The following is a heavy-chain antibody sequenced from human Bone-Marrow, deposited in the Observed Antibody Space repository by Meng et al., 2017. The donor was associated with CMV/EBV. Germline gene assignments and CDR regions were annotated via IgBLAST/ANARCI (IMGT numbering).Heavy chain of an antibody. V-gene: IGHV3-30*02. D-gene: IGHD1-26*01. CDR2: IRYDGSNK. CDR3: ARGFESGTQRGFFDC. Sequence: GESLKIACAASGFTFSSYCMHWVRQAPGKGLEWVAFIRYDGSNKYYADSVKGRFTISRDNSKNTLYLQMNSLRAEDTAVYYCARGFESGTQRGFFDCWEKGPLDTFSS. CDR1: GFTFSSYC. J-gene: IGHJ4*02.